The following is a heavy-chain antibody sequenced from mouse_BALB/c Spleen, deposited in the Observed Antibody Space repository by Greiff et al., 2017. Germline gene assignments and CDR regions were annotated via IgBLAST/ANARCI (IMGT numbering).Heavy chain of an antibody. Sequence: EVKLLESGAELVKPGASVKLSCTASGFNIKDTYMHWVKQRPEQGLEWIGRIDPANGNTKYDPKFQGKATITADTSSNTAYLQLSSLTSEDTAVYYCARSLRLRGAMDYWGQGTSVTVSS. CDR1: GFNIKDTY. CDR2: IDPANGNT. CDR3: ARSLRLRGAMDY. J-gene: IGHJ4*01. D-gene: IGHD1-2*01. V-gene: IGHV14-3*02.